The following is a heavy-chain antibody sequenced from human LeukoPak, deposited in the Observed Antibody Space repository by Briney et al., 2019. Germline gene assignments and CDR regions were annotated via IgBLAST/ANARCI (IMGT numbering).Heavy chain of an antibody. V-gene: IGHV3-53*01. J-gene: IGHJ4*02. CDR3: ARDGTGDRWGHLDY. CDR1: GFTVSSNY. CDR2: IYSGGST. D-gene: IGHD7-27*01. Sequence: QSGGSLRLSCAASGFTVSSNYMSWVGQAPGKGLEWVSVIYSGGSTYYADSVKGRFTISRDNSKNTLYLQMNSLRAEDTAVYYCARDGTGDRWGHLDYWGQGTLVTVSS.